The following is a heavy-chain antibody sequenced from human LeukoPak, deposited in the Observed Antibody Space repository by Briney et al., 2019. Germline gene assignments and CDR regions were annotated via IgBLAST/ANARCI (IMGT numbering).Heavy chain of an antibody. CDR1: GGTSSSYA. J-gene: IGHJ4*02. Sequence: SVKVSCKASGGTSSSYAISWVRQAPGQGLEWMGRIIPILGIANYAQKFQGRVTITADKSTSTAYMELSSLRSEDTAVYYCATSGSYYQGEYYFDYWGQGTLVTVSS. CDR2: IIPILGIA. CDR3: ATSGSYYQGEYYFDY. D-gene: IGHD1-26*01. V-gene: IGHV1-69*04.